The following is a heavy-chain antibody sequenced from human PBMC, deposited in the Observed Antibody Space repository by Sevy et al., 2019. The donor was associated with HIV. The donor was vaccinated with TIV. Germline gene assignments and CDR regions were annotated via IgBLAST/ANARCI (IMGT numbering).Heavy chain of an antibody. CDR3: ARDRRDYVWGSYRYTLSAFDAFDI. J-gene: IGHJ3*02. Sequence: SQTLSLTCAISGDSVSSNSAAWNWIRQSPSRGLEWLGRTYYRSKWYNDYAVSVKSRITINPDTSKNQFSLKLNSVTPEDMAVDYCARDRRDYVWGSYRYTLSAFDAFDIWGQGTMVTVSS. V-gene: IGHV6-1*01. CDR1: GDSVSSNSAA. CDR2: TYYRSKWYN. D-gene: IGHD3-16*02.